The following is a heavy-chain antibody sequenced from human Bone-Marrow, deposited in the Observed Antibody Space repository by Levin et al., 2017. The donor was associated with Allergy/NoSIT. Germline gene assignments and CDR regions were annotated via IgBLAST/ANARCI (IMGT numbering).Heavy chain of an antibody. CDR1: GFTFDDYA. Sequence: SCAASGFTFDDYAMHWVRQAPGKGLEWVSGISWNSGSIGYADSVKGRFTISRDNAKNSLYLQMNSLRAEDTALYYCAKDMALGAGYSSSWYDYWGQGTLVTVSS. CDR2: ISWNSGSI. J-gene: IGHJ4*02. CDR3: AKDMALGAGYSSSWYDY. V-gene: IGHV3-9*01. D-gene: IGHD6-13*01.